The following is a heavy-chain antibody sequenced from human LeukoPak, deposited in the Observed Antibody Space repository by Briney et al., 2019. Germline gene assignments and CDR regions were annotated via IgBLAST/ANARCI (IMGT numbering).Heavy chain of an antibody. D-gene: IGHD1-7*01. V-gene: IGHV3-66*02. Sequence: GGSLRLSCAAPGFTVSSNYMSWVRQAPGKGLEWVSVIYSGGTTYYADSVKGRFTISRDNSKNTLYLQMNSLRAEDTAVYYCARDRGTTSLGYYYYYMDVWGKGTTVTVSS. CDR3: ARDRGTTSLGYYYYYMDV. CDR1: GFTVSSNY. J-gene: IGHJ6*03. CDR2: IYSGGTT.